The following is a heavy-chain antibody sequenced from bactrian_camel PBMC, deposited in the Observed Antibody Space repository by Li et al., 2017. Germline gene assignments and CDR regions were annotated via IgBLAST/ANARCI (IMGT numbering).Heavy chain of an antibody. V-gene: IGHV3S31*01. Sequence: DVQLVESGGGLVQSGGSLRLSCAASDSTFSNYAMNWVRQAPGKGLEWVSAMHSGGDSTYYARSVKGRFTISRDNAKNTLYLQMNNLKPEDTAEYFCSPTEVAGCRGQGTQVTVS. J-gene: IGHJ4*01. CDR2: MHSGGDST. CDR3: SPTEVAGC. D-gene: IGHD6*01. CDR1: DSTFSNYA.